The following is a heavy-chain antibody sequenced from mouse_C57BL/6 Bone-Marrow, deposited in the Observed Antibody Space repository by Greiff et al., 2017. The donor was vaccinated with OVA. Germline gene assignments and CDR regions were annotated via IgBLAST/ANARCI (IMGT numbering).Heavy chain of an antibody. Sequence: EVQGVESGGDLVKPGGSLKLSCAASGFTFSSYGMSWVRQTPDKRLEWVATISSGGSYTYYPDSVKGRFTISRDNAKNTLYLQMSSLKSEDTAMYYCARHLYYYGSSPFAYWGQGTLVTVSA. CDR3: ARHLYYYGSSPFAY. D-gene: IGHD1-1*01. CDR1: GFTFSSYG. V-gene: IGHV5-6*01. J-gene: IGHJ3*01. CDR2: ISSGGSYT.